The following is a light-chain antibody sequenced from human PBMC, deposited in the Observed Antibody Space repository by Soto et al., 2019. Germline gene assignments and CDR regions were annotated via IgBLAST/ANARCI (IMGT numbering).Light chain of an antibody. Sequence: EIVLTQSPATLSLSPGERATLSCRASQSVGTYLAWYQQKPGQAPRLLIYDASNRATGIPARFSGSGSGTDFTLTISSLEPEDFAVYYCQQRTSWPLLTFGGGTKVEIK. CDR3: QQRTSWPLLT. CDR1: QSVGTY. CDR2: DAS. V-gene: IGKV3-11*01. J-gene: IGKJ4*01.